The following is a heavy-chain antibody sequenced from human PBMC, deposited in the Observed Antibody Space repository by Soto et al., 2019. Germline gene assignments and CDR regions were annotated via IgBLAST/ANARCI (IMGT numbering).Heavy chain of an antibody. Sequence: GGSLRLSCAASGFTFSSYGMHWVRQAPGKGLEWVAVISYDGSNKYYADSVKGRFTISRDNSKNTLYLQMNSLRAEDTAVYYCAKGDCSGGSCYSGSYYYYYYGMDVWGQGTTVTVSS. CDR1: GFTFSSYG. D-gene: IGHD2-15*01. CDR3: AKGDCSGGSCYSGSYYYYYYGMDV. CDR2: ISYDGSNK. V-gene: IGHV3-30*18. J-gene: IGHJ6*02.